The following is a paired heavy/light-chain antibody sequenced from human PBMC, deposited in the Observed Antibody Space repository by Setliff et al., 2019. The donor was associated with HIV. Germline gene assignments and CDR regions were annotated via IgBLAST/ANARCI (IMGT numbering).Light chain of an antibody. Sequence: QSALTQPASVSGSPGQSITISCTGTSSDVGAYNYVSWYQQHPGKAPKLMIYDVISRPSGVSNRFSGSKSGNTASLTISGLQSEDEADYYCSSYTSTNTGVFGGGTKLTVL. CDR2: DVI. CDR1: SSDVGAYNY. J-gene: IGLJ3*02. V-gene: IGLV2-14*01. CDR3: SSYTSTNTGV.
Heavy chain of an antibody. CDR1: GFSLSSSGMR. CDR2: IDWDDDK. CDR3: ARIMVSGWSFDY. Sequence: QVTLKESGPVLVKPTQTLTLTCTFSGFSLSSSGMRLSWIRQPPGKALEWLARIDWDDDKYYNISLKTRLTVSKDTSKEQVVLTMTNMDPVDTATYYCARIMVSGWSFDYWGQGTLVIVSS. D-gene: IGHD6-19*01. J-gene: IGHJ4*02. V-gene: IGHV2-70*04.